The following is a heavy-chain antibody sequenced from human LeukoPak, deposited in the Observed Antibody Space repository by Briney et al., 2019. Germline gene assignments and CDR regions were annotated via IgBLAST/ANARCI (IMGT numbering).Heavy chain of an antibody. Sequence: GGSLRLSCAASGFTFSSYSMNWVRQAPGKGLVWVSRINSDGSSTSYADSVKGRFTISRDNAKNTLYLQMNSLRAEDTAVYYCARASGYSRYYYYMDVWGKGTTVTVSS. V-gene: IGHV3-74*01. J-gene: IGHJ6*03. CDR2: INSDGSST. CDR1: GFTFSSYS. CDR3: ARASGYSRYYYYMDV. D-gene: IGHD3-3*01.